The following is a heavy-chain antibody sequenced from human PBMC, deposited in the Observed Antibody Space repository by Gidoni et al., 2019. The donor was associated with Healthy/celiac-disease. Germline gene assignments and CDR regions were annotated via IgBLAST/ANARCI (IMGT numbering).Heavy chain of an antibody. D-gene: IGHD4-17*01. CDR3: ETERGDYSEGDYYFDY. CDR2: ISGSGGST. V-gene: IGHV3-23*04. CDR1: GFTFSSYA. Sequence: EVQLVESGGGLVQPGGSLRLSCAASGFTFSSYAMSWVRQAPGKGLEWVSAISGSGGSTYYADSVKGRFTISRDNSKNTLYLQMNSLRAEDTAVYYCETERGDYSEGDYYFDYWGQGTLVTVSS. J-gene: IGHJ4*02.